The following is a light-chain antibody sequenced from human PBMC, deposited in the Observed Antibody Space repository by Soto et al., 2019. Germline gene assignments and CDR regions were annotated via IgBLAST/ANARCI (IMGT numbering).Light chain of an antibody. CDR3: SSYTSSSTLEGV. J-gene: IGLJ3*02. Sequence: QSALTQPASVSGSPGQSITISCTGTSSDVGGYNYVSWYQQHPGKAPKLMIYDVSNRPSGVSNRFSGSKSGNTASLTISGLQAEDEAVFYCSSYTSSSTLEGVCGGG. CDR2: DVS. V-gene: IGLV2-14*01. CDR1: SSDVGGYNY.